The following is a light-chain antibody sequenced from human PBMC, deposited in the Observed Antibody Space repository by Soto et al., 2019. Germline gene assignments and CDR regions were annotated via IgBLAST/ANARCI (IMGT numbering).Light chain of an antibody. CDR3: ISYIPSTTTHWV. V-gene: IGLV2-14*01. Sequence: QSDLTQPASVSGSPGQSITISCTGTNTDVGGYDRVSWYQHHTGKAPKMLIFEVFNRPSGISDRFSGSKSGDTASLTISGLQAEDEADYYCISYIPSTTTHWVFGGGTKLTVL. J-gene: IGLJ3*02. CDR2: EVF. CDR1: NTDVGGYDR.